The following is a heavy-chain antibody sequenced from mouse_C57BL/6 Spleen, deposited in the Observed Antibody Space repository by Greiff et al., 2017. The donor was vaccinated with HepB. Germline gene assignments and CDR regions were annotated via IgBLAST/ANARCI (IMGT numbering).Heavy chain of an antibody. V-gene: IGHV1-19*01. Sequence: VQLQQSGPVLVKPGASVKMSCKASGYTFTDYYMNWVKQSHGKSLEWIGVINPYNGGTSYNQKFKGKATLTVYKSSSTAYMELNSLTSEDSAVYYCASEGGGYYPYYAMDYWGQGTSVTVSS. J-gene: IGHJ4*01. D-gene: IGHD2-3*01. CDR2: INPYNGGT. CDR3: ASEGGGYYPYYAMDY. CDR1: GYTFTDYY.